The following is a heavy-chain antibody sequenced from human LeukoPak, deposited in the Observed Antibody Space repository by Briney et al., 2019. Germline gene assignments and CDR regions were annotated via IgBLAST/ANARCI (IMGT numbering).Heavy chain of an antibody. D-gene: IGHD5-24*01. J-gene: IGHJ3*01. Sequence: GGSLRLSCAASGFTFSVAAMTWVRQAPGKGLEWVSLIGASGESTYYADSVKGRFTISRDNSKNTLSLQMNSLRVEDTAMYFCAKDIQLSTRGLGTMVTVSS. CDR3: AKDIQLST. CDR1: GFTFSVAA. CDR2: IGASGEST. V-gene: IGHV3-23*01.